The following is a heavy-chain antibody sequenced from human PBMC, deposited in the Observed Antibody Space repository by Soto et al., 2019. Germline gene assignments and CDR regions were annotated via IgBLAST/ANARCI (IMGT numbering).Heavy chain of an antibody. V-gene: IGHV6-1*01. CDR2: TYYRSKWYY. CDR1: GDSVSSNSVV. Sequence: SQTLSLTCAISGDSVSSNSVVWNWIRQSPSRGLEWLGRTYYRSKWYYEYAESVKSRIIINPDTSKNQLSLQLNSVTPEDTGVYYCARLVRNSWLDYWGQGTQVTVSS. J-gene: IGHJ4*02. D-gene: IGHD6-13*01. CDR3: ARLVRNSWLDY.